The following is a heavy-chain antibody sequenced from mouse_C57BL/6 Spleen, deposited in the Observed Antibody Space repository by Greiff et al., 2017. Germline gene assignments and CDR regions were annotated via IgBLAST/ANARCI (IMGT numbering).Heavy chain of an antibody. CDR3: ARENYGSEGMDY. J-gene: IGHJ4*01. CDR1: GYAFSSYW. CDR2: IYPGDGDT. Sequence: QVQLQQSGPELVKPGASVKISCKASGYAFSSYWMNWVKQRPGKGLEWIGRIYPGDGDTNYNGKFKGKATLTADKSSSTAYMQLSSLTSEDSAVYFCARENYGSEGMDYWGQGTSVTVAS. D-gene: IGHD1-1*01. V-gene: IGHV1-82*01.